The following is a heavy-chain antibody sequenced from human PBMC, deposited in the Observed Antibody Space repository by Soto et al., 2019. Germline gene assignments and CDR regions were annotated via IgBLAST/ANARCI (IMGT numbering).Heavy chain of an antibody. Sequence: PVGSLRLSCAASGLTFSSYAMHWVRQAPGKGLEWVAVISYDGSNKNYADSVKGRFTTSRDNSKNTLNLQVNSLRAEDTAVYYCARGPSSLTRFDYWGQGTLVTVSS. CDR2: ISYDGSNK. V-gene: IGHV3-30-3*01. D-gene: IGHD2-2*01. J-gene: IGHJ4*02. CDR1: GLTFSSYA. CDR3: ARGPSSLTRFDY.